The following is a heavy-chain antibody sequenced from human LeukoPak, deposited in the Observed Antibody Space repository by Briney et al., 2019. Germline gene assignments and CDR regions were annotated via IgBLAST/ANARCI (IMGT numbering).Heavy chain of an antibody. CDR3: ARMSIAARPGFEDFDY. D-gene: IGHD6-6*01. V-gene: IGHV1-46*01. CDR2: INPSGGST. J-gene: IGHJ4*02. Sequence: ASVKVSCKASGYTFTSYYMHWVRQAPGQGLEWMGIINPSGGSTSYAQKFQGRVTMTRDMSTSTVYMELSSLRSEDTAVYYCARMSIAARPGFEDFDYWGQGTLVTVSS. CDR1: GYTFTSYY.